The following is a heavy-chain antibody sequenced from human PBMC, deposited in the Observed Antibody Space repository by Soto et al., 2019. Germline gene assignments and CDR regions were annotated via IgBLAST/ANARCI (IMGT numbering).Heavy chain of an antibody. CDR3: ARGGGSNDYGDYRGDLNFDY. CDR2: IYHSGST. CDR1: GGSISSSNW. J-gene: IGHJ4*02. V-gene: IGHV4-4*02. D-gene: IGHD4-17*01. Sequence: PSETLSLTCAVSGGSISSSNWWSWGRQPPGKGLEWIGEIYHSGSTNYNPSLKSRVTISVDKSKNQFSLKLSSVTAADTAVYYCARGGGSNDYGDYRGDLNFDYWGQGTLVTVS.